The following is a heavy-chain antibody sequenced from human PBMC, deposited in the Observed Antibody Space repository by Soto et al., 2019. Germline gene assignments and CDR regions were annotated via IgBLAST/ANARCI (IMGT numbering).Heavy chain of an antibody. D-gene: IGHD3-10*01. CDR3: ARRWGEGRVDS. CDR1: GGSISSSNW. J-gene: IGHJ4*02. Sequence: QVQLQESGPGLVKPSGTLSLTCAVSGGSISSSNWWSWVRQPPGKGLEWIGEIYHSGNTNYNPSLQSRVTIAVNKSRNRFPPKLTSVTAWDTAVYSCARRWGEGRVDSWGQGTPVTVPS. CDR2: IYHSGNT. V-gene: IGHV4-4*02.